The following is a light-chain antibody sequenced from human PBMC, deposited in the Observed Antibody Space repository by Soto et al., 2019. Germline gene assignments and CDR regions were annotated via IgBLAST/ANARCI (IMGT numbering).Light chain of an antibody. CDR3: QTWGTGIWV. CDR1: SGHSTYA. J-gene: IGLJ3*02. CDR2: VNSDDSH. Sequence: QLVLTQSPSASASLGASVKLTCNLSSGHSTYAIAWHQQQPEKGPRYLMKVNSDDSHSKGDGIPDRFLGSSSGAERYLTISSLQSEDEADYYCQTWGTGIWVFGGGTKLTVL. V-gene: IGLV4-69*01.